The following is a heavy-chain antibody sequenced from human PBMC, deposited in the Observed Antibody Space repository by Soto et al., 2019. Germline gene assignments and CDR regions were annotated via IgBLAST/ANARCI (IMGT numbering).Heavy chain of an antibody. Sequence: QVRLQESGQGLVRPSQTLSLICTVSGGSIRNDNWYWSFLRQRPGTGLVWLGYISYSAITFYNPSLESRLFISLDPSTYQLSLNLKSVTAADTAMYCCARDVDGVLTGRGAFAVWGPETWCTVSS. CDR1: GGSIRNDNWY. J-gene: IGHJ3*01. CDR2: ISYSAIT. V-gene: IGHV4-31*03. CDR3: ARDVDGVLTGRGAFAV. D-gene: IGHD3-9*01.